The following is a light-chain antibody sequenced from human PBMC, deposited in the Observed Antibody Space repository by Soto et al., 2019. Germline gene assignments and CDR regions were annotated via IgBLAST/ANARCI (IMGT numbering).Light chain of an antibody. V-gene: IGLV2-14*01. CDR2: EVS. J-gene: IGLJ1*01. CDR1: SSDVGGYNY. Sequence: QSVLTQPASVSGSPGQSITISCTGTSSDVGGYNYVSWYQQHPGKAPKLMIYEVSNRPSGVSNRFSGSKSGNTASLTIFGLQAEDEADYYCSSYTSSSTLSVFGTGTKVTVL. CDR3: SSYTSSSTLSV.